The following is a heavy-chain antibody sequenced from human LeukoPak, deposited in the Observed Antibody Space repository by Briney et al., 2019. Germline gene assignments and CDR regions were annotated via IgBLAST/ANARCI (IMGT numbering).Heavy chain of an antibody. CDR2: IYHSGST. CDR3: ARTGPWVAGKGTDAFDI. D-gene: IGHD6-19*01. Sequence: SGTPSLTCAVSGGPISSSNWLGWVGHPPGTGLEWIGEIYHSGSTNYNPSLKSRVTISVDKSKNQFSLKLSSVTAADTAVYYCARTGPWVAGKGTDAFDIWGERTMVTVSS. CDR1: GGPISSSNW. V-gene: IGHV4-4*02. J-gene: IGHJ3*02.